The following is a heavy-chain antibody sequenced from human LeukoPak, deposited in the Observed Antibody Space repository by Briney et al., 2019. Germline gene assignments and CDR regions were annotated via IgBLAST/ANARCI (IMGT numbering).Heavy chain of an antibody. CDR1: GGSFSGYY. V-gene: IGHV4-34*01. CDR3: ARAAMWIQLWLDY. Sequence: SETLSLTCAVYGGSFSGYYWSWIRQPPGKGLEWIGEINHSGSTNYNPSLKSRVTISVDTSKNQFSLKLSCVTAADTAVYYCARAAMWIQLWLDYWGQGTLVTVSS. J-gene: IGHJ4*02. D-gene: IGHD5-18*01. CDR2: INHSGST.